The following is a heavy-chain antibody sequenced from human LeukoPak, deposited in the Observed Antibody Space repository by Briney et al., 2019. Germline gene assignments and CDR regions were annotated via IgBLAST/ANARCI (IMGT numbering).Heavy chain of an antibody. Sequence: GRSLRLSCAASGFTFSSYGMHWVRQAPGKGLEWVAVIWYDGSNKYYADSVKGRFTISRDNSKNTLYLQMNSLRAEDTAVYYCAKDPEIARVEHYFDYWGQGTLVTVSS. D-gene: IGHD1-14*01. J-gene: IGHJ4*02. CDR1: GFTFSSYG. V-gene: IGHV3-33*06. CDR2: IWYDGSNK. CDR3: AKDPEIARVEHYFDY.